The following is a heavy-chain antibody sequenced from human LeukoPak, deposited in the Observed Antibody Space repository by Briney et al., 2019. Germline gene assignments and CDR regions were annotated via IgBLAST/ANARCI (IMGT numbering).Heavy chain of an antibody. D-gene: IGHD3-3*01. CDR3: ATHILFWSGLFDS. CDR1: GFSFSTVP. J-gene: IGHJ4*02. Sequence: GGSLRLSCEASGFSFSTVPMSWVRQVPGKGLECVSYIIASGDSAYYADSVRGRFTISRDNSKNTLYLQMDDLRAEDSAVYYCATHILFWSGLFDSWGQGALVSASS. CDR2: IIASGDSA. V-gene: IGHV3-23*01.